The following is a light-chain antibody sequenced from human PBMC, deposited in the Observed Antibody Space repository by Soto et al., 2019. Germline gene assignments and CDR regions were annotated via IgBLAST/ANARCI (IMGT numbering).Light chain of an antibody. J-gene: IGLJ7*01. V-gene: IGLV4-69*01. Sequence: QLVLTQSPSASASLGASVKLTCTLSSGHSNYAIAWHQQQPEKGPRYLRKVNSGGSHIKGDGIPDRFSGSSSGAERYLFISSLPSEDEADYYCPTWGTGSAFVVFGGGTQLTVL. CDR2: VNSGGSH. CDR3: PTWGTGSAFVV. CDR1: SGHSNYA.